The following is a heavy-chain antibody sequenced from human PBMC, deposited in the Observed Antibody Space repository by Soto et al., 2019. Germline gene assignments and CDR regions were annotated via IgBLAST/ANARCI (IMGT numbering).Heavy chain of an antibody. J-gene: IGHJ3*02. V-gene: IGHV1-18*01. CDR1: GYTFTSYG. CDR2: ISACNGNT. Sequence: ASVKVSCKASGYTFTSYGISWVRQAPGQGLEWMGWISACNGNTKYSQKFQGRVTITRDTSASTAYMELSSLRSEDTAVYYCAQTAMVTAGAFDIWGQGTMVTVSS. CDR3: AQTAMVTAGAFDI. D-gene: IGHD5-18*01.